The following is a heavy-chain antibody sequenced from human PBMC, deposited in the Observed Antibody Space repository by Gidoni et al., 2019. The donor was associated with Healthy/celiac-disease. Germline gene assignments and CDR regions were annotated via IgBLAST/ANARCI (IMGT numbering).Heavy chain of an antibody. D-gene: IGHD3-22*01. CDR1: GGSISSYS. J-gene: IGHJ3*02. Sequence: QVQLQESGPGLVKPSETLSITCTVPGGSISSYSWSWIRQPPGKGLEWIGYIYYSGSTNYNPSLKSRVTISVDTSKNQFSLKLSSVTAADTAVYYCARDQNYYDSSGYYYDAFDIWGQGTMVTVSS. V-gene: IGHV4-59*01. CDR2: IYYSGST. CDR3: ARDQNYYDSSGYYYDAFDI.